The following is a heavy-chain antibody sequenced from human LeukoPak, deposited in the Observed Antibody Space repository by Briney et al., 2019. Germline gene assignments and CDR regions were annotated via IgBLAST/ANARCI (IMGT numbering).Heavy chain of an antibody. CDR3: ARAYGDSLYYFDY. D-gene: IGHD4-17*01. Sequence: SETLSLTCAVYGGSFSGYYWSWIRQPPGKGLEWIGEINHNGSTNYNPSLKSRVTISVDTSKNQFSLKLSSVTAADTAVYYCARAYGDSLYYFDYWGQGTLVTVSS. J-gene: IGHJ4*02. CDR2: INHNGST. CDR1: GGSFSGYY. V-gene: IGHV4-34*01.